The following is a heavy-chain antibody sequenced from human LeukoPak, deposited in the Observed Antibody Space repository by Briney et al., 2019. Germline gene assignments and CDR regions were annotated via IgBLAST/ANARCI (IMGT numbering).Heavy chain of an antibody. V-gene: IGHV4-39*07. J-gene: IGHJ3*02. Sequence: PSGTLSLTCSVSGDSVSNNNYYWGWIRQPPGKGLEWIGSINHSGKTFYNPSLKSRVTISVDRSKNQFSLKLSSVTAADTAVYYCARGGGLRYFDWLSQNDAFDIWGQGTMVTVSS. CDR3: ARGGGLRYFDWLSQNDAFDI. CDR2: INHSGKT. CDR1: GDSVSNNNYY. D-gene: IGHD3-9*01.